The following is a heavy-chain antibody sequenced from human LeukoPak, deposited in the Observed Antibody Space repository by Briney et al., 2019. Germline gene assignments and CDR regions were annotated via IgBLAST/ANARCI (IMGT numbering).Heavy chain of an antibody. CDR1: GFTFSSYA. CDR3: AKHYYDTSGYTRFDF. Sequence: GGSLRLCCEVAGFTFSSYAMSWVRQAPGKGLEWVSGISGSGGSTYYADSVKGRFTISRDNSKNTLNLQMNSLGVEDTAVYYCAKHYYDTSGYTRFDFWGQGTLVTVSS. D-gene: IGHD3-22*01. J-gene: IGHJ4*02. CDR2: ISGSGGST. V-gene: IGHV3-23*01.